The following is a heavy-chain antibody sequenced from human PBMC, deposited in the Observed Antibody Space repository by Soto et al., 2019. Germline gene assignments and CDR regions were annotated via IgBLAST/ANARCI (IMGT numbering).Heavy chain of an antibody. CDR3: AREYAYPGQGAYYYYGMDV. V-gene: IGHV1-3*01. D-gene: IGHD1-26*01. CDR2: INAGNGNT. CDR1: GYTFTSYA. J-gene: IGHJ6*02. Sequence: ASVKVSCKASGYTFTSYAMHWVRQAPGQRLEWMGWINAGNGNTKYSQKFQGRVTITRDTSASTAYMELSSLRSEDTAVYYCAREYAYPGQGAYYYYGMDVWGQGTTVTVSS.